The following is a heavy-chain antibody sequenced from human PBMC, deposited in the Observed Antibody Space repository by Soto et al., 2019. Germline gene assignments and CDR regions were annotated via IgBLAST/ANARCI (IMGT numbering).Heavy chain of an antibody. D-gene: IGHD2-2*01. V-gene: IGHV3-23*01. CDR1: GFTFSSYA. J-gene: IGHJ3*02. Sequence: GGSLRLSCAASGFTFSSYAMSWVRQAPGKGLEWVSAISGSGGGTDYADSVKGRFTISRDNSKNTLYLQMNSLRAEDTAVYYCAKGEPAAHDAFDIWGQGTMVTVSS. CDR2: ISGSGGGT. CDR3: AKGEPAAHDAFDI.